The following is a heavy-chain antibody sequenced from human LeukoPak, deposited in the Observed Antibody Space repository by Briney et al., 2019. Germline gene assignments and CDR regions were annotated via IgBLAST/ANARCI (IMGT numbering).Heavy chain of an antibody. CDR2: ISAYNGNT. V-gene: IGHV1-18*01. Sequence: ASVKVSCKASGYTVTSYGISWVRQAPGQGLEWMGWISAYNGNTNYAQKLQGRVTMTTDTSTSTAYIELRSLRSDDTAVYYCARDLGRIVGANGGDYWGQGTLVTVSS. D-gene: IGHD1-26*01. J-gene: IGHJ4*02. CDR3: ARDLGRIVGANGGDY. CDR1: GYTVTSYG.